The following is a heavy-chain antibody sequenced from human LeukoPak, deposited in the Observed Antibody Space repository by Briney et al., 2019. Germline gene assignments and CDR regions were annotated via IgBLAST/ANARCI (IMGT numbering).Heavy chain of an antibody. V-gene: IGHV1-69*06. D-gene: IGHD3-10*01. Sequence: GASVKVSCKASGGTFSSYAISWVRQAPGQGLEWMGGIIPIFGTANYAQKLQGRVTITADKSTSTAYMELSSLRSEHTAVYYCARGYGSGSYQGMIYYYYYYYMDVWGKGTTVTVS. CDR2: IIPIFGTA. CDR1: GGTFSSYA. J-gene: IGHJ6*03. CDR3: ARGYGSGSYQGMIYYYYYYYMDV.